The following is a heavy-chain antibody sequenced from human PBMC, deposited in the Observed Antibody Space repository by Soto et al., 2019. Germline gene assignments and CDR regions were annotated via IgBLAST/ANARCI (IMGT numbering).Heavy chain of an antibody. J-gene: IGHJ6*03. CDR1: GGSISSYY. D-gene: IGHD3-10*01. V-gene: IGHV4-59*01. Sequence: PSETLSLTCTVSGGSISSYYWSWIRQPPGKGLEWIGYIYYSGSTNYNPSLKSRVTISVDTSKIQFSLKLSSVTAADTAVYYCARDRLVRDYYYYYYMDVWGKGTTVTVSS. CDR2: IYYSGST. CDR3: ARDRLVRDYYYYYYMDV.